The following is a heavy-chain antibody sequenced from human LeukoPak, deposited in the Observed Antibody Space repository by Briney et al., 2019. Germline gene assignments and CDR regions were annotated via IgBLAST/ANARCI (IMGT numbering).Heavy chain of an antibody. J-gene: IGHJ4*02. CDR2: INPNSGGT. CDR3: ARGGGYDILTGYK. CDR1: GYTFTGYY. D-gene: IGHD3-9*01. Sequence: ASVKVSCKASGYTFTGYYMHWVRQAPGQGLEWMGWINPNSGGTNYAQKFQGRVTMTRDTSISTAYMELSRLRSDDTAVYYRARGGGYDILTGYKWGQGTLVTVSS. V-gene: IGHV1-2*02.